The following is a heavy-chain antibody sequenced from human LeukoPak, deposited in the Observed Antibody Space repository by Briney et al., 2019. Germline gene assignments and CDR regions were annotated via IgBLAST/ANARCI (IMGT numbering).Heavy chain of an antibody. CDR2: IKQDGSEK. CDR1: GFTFSSYW. D-gene: IGHD3-10*01. Sequence: PGGSLRLSCAASGFTFSSYWMSWVRQAPGKGLEWVANIKQDGSEKYYVDSVKSRFTISRDNAKNSLYLQMNSLRAEDTAVYYCAREPLGYGSGSYYISYDYWGQGTLVTVSS. V-gene: IGHV3-7*01. CDR3: AREPLGYGSGSYYISYDY. J-gene: IGHJ4*02.